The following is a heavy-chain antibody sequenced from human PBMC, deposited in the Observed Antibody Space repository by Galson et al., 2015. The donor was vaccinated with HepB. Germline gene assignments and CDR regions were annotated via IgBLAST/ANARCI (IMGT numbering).Heavy chain of an antibody. CDR1: GGSFSGYY. CDR3: ARGRLDRGRISATAPFDS. Sequence: ETLSLTCAVYGGSFSGYYWSWIRQPPGKGLELIGEINHTGSTNHSPSLKSRVTISVDTFKNQFSLRVTSVTAADTAVYYCARGRLDRGRISATAPFDSWGQGTLVIVSS. D-gene: IGHD6-13*01. CDR2: INHTGST. J-gene: IGHJ4*02. V-gene: IGHV4-34*01.